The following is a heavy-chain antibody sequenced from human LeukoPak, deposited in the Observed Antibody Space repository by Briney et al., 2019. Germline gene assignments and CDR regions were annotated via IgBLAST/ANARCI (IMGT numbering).Heavy chain of an antibody. CDR2: INDNGRST. J-gene: IGHJ3*02. CDR3: AKVIRGVLDHAFDI. CDR1: GFTFSSYA. V-gene: IGHV3-23*01. Sequence: GGSLRLSCAVSGFTFSSYAMAWVRQAPGEGLDWVSSINDNGRSTFYPDSVKGRFTLSRDNSKNTLYLQMYSLRGEDTAVYYCAKVIRGVLDHAFDICGQGTMVTVSS. D-gene: IGHD3-10*01.